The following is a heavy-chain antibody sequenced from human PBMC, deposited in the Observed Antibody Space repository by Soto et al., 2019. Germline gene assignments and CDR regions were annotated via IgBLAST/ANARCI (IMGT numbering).Heavy chain of an antibody. Sequence: QVQLVESGGGVVQPGRSLRLSCAASGFTFSSYGMHWVRQAPGKGLEWVAVIWYDGSNKYYADSVKGRFTISRDNSXXXXXLXXXXXXXXXXXXXYCAXXXXXXEGGMDVWGQGTTVTVSS. D-gene: IGHD2-8*02. J-gene: IGHJ6*02. V-gene: IGHV3-33*01. CDR1: GFTFSSYG. CDR3: AXXXXXXEGGMDV. CDR2: IWYDGSNK.